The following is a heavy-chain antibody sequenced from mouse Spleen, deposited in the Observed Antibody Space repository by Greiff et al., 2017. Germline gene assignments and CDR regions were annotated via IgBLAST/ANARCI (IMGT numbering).Heavy chain of an antibody. CDR3: ARPRTAESFFDY. V-gene: IGHV5-17*01. CDR1: GFTFSDYG. Sequence: EVQLQESGGGLVKPGGSLKLSCAASGFTFSDYGMHWVRQAPEKGLEWVAYISSGSSTIYYADTVKGRFTISRDNAKNTLFLQMTSLRSEDTAMYYCARPRTAESFFDYWGQGTTLTVSS. CDR2: ISSGSSTI. J-gene: IGHJ2*01.